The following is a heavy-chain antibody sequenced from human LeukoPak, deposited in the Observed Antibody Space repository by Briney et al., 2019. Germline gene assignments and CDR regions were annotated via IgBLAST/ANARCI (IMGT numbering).Heavy chain of an antibody. V-gene: IGHV3-21*01. CDR1: GFDFSTYA. CDR2: ISTMSNYI. D-gene: IGHD5-24*01. Sequence: GGSLRLSCAASGFDFSTYAINWVRQAPGKGLEWVSSISTMSNYIFYGDSVKGRFTISRDNAKNSVYLQMNSLRPEDTAVYYCARELVEMATDPENYWGQGTLVTVSS. CDR3: ARELVEMATDPENY. J-gene: IGHJ4*02.